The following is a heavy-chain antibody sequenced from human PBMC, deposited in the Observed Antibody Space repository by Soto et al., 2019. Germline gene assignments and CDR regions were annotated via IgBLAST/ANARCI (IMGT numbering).Heavy chain of an antibody. CDR3: ARGGIVGAIKARYYYYGMDV. CDR1: GGTFSSYA. V-gene: IGHV1-69*13. J-gene: IGHJ6*02. D-gene: IGHD1-26*01. Sequence: ASVKVSCKASGGTFSSYAISWVRQAPGQGLEWMGGIIPIFGTANYAQKFQGRVTITADESTSTAYMELSSLRSEDTAVYYCARGGIVGAIKARYYYYGMDVWGQGTTVTVSS. CDR2: IIPIFGTA.